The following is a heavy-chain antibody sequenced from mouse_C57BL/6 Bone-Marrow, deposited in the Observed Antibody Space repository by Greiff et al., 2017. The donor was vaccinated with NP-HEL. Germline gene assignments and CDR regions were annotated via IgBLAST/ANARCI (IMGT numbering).Heavy chain of an antibody. V-gene: IGHV1-63*01. CDR2: IYPGGGYT. J-gene: IGHJ3*01. D-gene: IGHD2-3*01. Sequence: QVQLKQSGAELVRPGTSVKTSCKASGYTFTNYWIGWAKQRPGHGLEWIGDIYPGGGYTNYNEKFKGKATLTADKSSSTAYMQFSSLTSEDSAIYYCARSLDGYYGGFAYWGQGTLVTVSA. CDR1: GYTFTNYW. CDR3: ARSLDGYYGGFAY.